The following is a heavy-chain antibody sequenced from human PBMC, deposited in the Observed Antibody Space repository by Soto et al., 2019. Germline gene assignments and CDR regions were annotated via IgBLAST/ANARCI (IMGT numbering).Heavy chain of an antibody. CDR1: GYSFTDYK. CDR2: VDPNGGGS. CDR3: ATWVDYGDFEGFDF. Sequence: QGQLLQSGAEVKKPGASVKVSCKTSGYSFTDYKLHWVRQAPGQGLEWMGWVDPNGGGSNSAQKFQGSVPITWDTSIPTAYLDLTRLTTNDTATYFCATWVDYGDFEGFDFWGQGTLVTVSS. D-gene: IGHD4-17*01. V-gene: IGHV1-2*04. J-gene: IGHJ4*02.